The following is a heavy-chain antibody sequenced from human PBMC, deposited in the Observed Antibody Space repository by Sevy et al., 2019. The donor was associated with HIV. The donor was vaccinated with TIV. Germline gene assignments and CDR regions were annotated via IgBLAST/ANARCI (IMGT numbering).Heavy chain of an antibody. Sequence: SETLSLTCSVSGASISSTIYYWAWIRQSPGKGLEWFGSIHHSGSTYYNLSLKSRVTISVDTSKNQSSLKMNSVTAADTAVYYCAKHCSHYFDNSGYGEAFDIWGQGTKVTVSS. J-gene: IGHJ3*02. CDR1: GASISSTIYY. D-gene: IGHD3-22*01. CDR2: IHHSGST. CDR3: AKHCSHYFDNSGYGEAFDI. V-gene: IGHV4-39*01.